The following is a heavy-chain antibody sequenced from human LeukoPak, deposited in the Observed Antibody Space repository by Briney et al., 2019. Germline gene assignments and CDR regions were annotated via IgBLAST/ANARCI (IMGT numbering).Heavy chain of an antibody. D-gene: IGHD2-8*02. V-gene: IGHV4-39*01. CDR2: IYYSGST. CDR3: ASPGAGFFDY. CDR1: GGSISSSSYY. Sequence: SETVSLTCTVSGGSISSSSYYWGWIRQPPGKGLEWVGSIYYSGSTYYNPSLKSRVTISVDTSKNQFSLKLSSVTAADTAVYYCASPGAGFFDYWGQGTLVTVSS. J-gene: IGHJ4*02.